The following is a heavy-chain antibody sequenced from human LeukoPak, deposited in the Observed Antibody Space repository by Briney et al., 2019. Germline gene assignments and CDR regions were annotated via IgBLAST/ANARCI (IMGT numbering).Heavy chain of an antibody. CDR2: VNPNRCGT. Sequence: VNVPCKACGCWVTGWYMLWVEQAPGQGLEGMGWVNPNRCGTNYAQEFQGRVTIITGTSIGTVHMELGRLRSRDPAVYYCSRHSRPLLPWFGPLSYYMDVSGNGTPVTAS. V-gene: IGHV1-2*02. CDR1: GCWVTGWY. D-gene: IGHD3-10*01. CDR3: SRHSRPLLPWFGPLSYYMDV. J-gene: IGHJ6*03.